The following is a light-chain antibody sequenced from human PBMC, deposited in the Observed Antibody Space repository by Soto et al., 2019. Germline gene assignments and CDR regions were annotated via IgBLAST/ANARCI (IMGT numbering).Light chain of an antibody. V-gene: IGLV2-14*01. CDR1: SSDVGTQNY. J-gene: IGLJ2*01. CDR3: LSYTSSYTVV. Sequence: QSVLTQPASVSGSPGQSITISCNGSSSDVGTQNYVSWYQQHPDKAPKLMIYEVSDRPSGVSNRFSGSKSGNTASLTISGVQAEDEADYYCLSYTSSYTVVFGGGTKVTVL. CDR2: EVS.